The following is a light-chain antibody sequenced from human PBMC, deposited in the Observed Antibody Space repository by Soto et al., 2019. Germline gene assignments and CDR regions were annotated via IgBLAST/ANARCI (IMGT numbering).Light chain of an antibody. CDR3: AAWDDPLNGPV. CDR1: SSNIGSNT. V-gene: IGLV1-44*01. CDR2: SNN. Sequence: QSVLTQPPSASGTPGQRVTISCSGSSSNIGSNTVNWYQQLPGPAPKLLIDSNNQRPAEVPDRFSGSKSGTSASLAISGLQSEAEGDYYCAAWDDPLNGPVFGGGTPLTVL. J-gene: IGLJ7*01.